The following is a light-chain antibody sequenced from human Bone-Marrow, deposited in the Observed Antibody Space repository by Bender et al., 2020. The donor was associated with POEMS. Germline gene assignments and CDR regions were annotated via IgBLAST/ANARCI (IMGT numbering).Light chain of an antibody. CDR3: SSCRSSTTYV. CDR2: EST. V-gene: IGLV2-14*02. J-gene: IGLJ1*01. CDR1: SSDVGTYDL. Sequence: QSAPTQPASVSGSPGQSITISCTGTSSDVGTYDLVSWYQQFPGTAPHLIIFESTKRPSGVSSRFSGSKSGNTASLTISGLQAEDEADYYCSSCRSSTTYVFGTGTKVTVL.